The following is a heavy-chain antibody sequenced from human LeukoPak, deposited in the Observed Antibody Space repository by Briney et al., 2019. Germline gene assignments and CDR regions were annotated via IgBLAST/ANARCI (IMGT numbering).Heavy chain of an antibody. CDR2: IYYSGST. Sequence: SQTLSLTCTVSGGSISSGGDYWSWIRQHPGKGLECIGYIYYSGSTYYNPSLKSRVTMSVDTSKNQFSLKLSSVTAADTTVYYCARGFMVRAIIMSHFNSWGLGTLVTVSS. CDR1: GGSISSGGDY. CDR3: ARGFMVRAIIMSHFNS. V-gene: IGHV4-31*03. J-gene: IGHJ4*02. D-gene: IGHD3-10*01.